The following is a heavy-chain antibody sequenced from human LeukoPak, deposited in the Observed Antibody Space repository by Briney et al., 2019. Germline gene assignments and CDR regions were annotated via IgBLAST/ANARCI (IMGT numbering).Heavy chain of an antibody. CDR2: IYYSGST. J-gene: IGHJ5*02. Sequence: PSETLSLTCTVSGGSISSYYWSWIRQPPGKGLEWIGYIYYSGSTNYNPSLKSRVTISVDTSKNQFSLKLSSVTAADTAVYYCARDGGIAARDNWFDPWGQGTLVTVSS. CDR3: ARDGGIAARDNWFDP. CDR1: GGSISSYY. V-gene: IGHV4-59*12. D-gene: IGHD6-6*01.